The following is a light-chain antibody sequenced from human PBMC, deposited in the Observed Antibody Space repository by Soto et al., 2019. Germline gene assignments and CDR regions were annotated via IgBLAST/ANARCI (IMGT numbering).Light chain of an antibody. CDR2: GAS. J-gene: IGKJ5*01. Sequence: EIVLTQSPATLSVSLGERATLSCTAGQFVSSYVAWFQQKPGQPPRLLIYGASARATGIPARFSGSGSGTEFTLTISSLQSEDFAVYYCQQYHDWPPITFGQGTRLEIK. V-gene: IGKV3-15*01. CDR3: QQYHDWPPIT. CDR1: QFVSSY.